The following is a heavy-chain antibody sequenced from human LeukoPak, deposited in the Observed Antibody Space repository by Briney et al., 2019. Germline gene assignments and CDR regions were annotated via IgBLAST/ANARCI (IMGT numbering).Heavy chain of an antibody. J-gene: IGHJ3*02. CDR1: GFTFSSYA. CDR3: ASGGIAVAGDDAFDI. D-gene: IGHD6-19*01. CDR2: ISSNGGST. V-gene: IGHV3-64*01. Sequence: PGGSLRLSCAASGFTFSSYAMHWVRQAPGKGLEYVSAISSNGGSTYYANSVKGRFTISRDNSKNTLYLQMGSLRAEDMAVYYRASGGIAVAGDDAFDIWGQGTMVTVSS.